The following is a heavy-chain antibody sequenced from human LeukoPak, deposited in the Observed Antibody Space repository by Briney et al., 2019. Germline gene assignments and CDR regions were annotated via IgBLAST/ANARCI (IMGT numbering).Heavy chain of an antibody. J-gene: IGHJ5*02. V-gene: IGHV6-1*01. Sequence: SQTLSLTCAISGDSVSSNSAAWNRIRQSPSRGLEWLGRTYYRSKWYNDYAVSVKSRITINPDTSKNQFSLQLNSVTPEDTAVYYCARELDITQGLNWFDPWGQGTLVTVSS. CDR3: ARELDITQGLNWFDP. CDR2: TYYRSKWYN. D-gene: IGHD2-2*03. CDR1: GDSVSSNSAA.